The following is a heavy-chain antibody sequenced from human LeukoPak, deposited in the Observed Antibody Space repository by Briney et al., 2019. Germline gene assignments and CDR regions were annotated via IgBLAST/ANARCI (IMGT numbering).Heavy chain of an antibody. V-gene: IGHV3-7*01. Sequence: PGGSLRLSCAASGFTFSSSWMSWVRQAPGKGLEWVANIKQDGSEKHYVDSVKGRFNISRDNAKNSLYLQMNSLRAEDTAVYYCARDSSGRDWGQGTLVTVSS. CDR3: ARDSSGRD. CDR2: IKQDGSEK. D-gene: IGHD3-22*01. J-gene: IGHJ4*02. CDR1: GFTFSSSW.